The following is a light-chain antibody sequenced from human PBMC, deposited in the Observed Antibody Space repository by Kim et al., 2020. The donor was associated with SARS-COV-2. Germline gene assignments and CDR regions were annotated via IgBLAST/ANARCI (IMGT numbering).Light chain of an antibody. J-gene: IGKJ4*01. V-gene: IGKV1-33*01. CDR3: QQYDDLPLT. Sequence: ASGGDRVTITCQASDDIRNYLNWYQWKPGKAPNLLIYDASNLETGVPSRFRGSGSGTDFALTISTLQAEDFATYYCQQYDDLPLTFGGGTKVDIK. CDR1: DDIRNY. CDR2: DAS.